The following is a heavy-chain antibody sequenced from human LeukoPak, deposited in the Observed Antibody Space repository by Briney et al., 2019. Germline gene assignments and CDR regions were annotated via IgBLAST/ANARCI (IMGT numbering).Heavy chain of an antibody. Sequence: SETLSLTCAVHGASFSGYYWSWIRQPPGKGLEWIGEISHSKTTKYNPSLESRVTISMDTSKNQFSLKVTSVTAADTAMYYCVRHSPGSRGVDYWGQGTLVTVSS. CDR1: GASFSGYY. J-gene: IGHJ4*02. V-gene: IGHV4-34*01. CDR3: VRHSPGSRGVDY. CDR2: ISHSKTT. D-gene: IGHD2-21*01.